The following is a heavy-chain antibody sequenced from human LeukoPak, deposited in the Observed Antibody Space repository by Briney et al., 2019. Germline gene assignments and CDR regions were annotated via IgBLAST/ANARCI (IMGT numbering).Heavy chain of an antibody. J-gene: IGHJ4*02. CDR1: GFTFSSYG. CDR2: IWYDGSNK. Sequence: GGSLRLSCVASGFTFSSYGMHWVCQAPGKGLEWVAVIWYDGSNKYYADSVKGRFTISRDNSKNTLYLQMNSLRAEDTAVYYCARDRTTVTTSDIGYWGQGTLVTVSS. D-gene: IGHD4-11*01. V-gene: IGHV3-33*01. CDR3: ARDRTTVTTSDIGY.